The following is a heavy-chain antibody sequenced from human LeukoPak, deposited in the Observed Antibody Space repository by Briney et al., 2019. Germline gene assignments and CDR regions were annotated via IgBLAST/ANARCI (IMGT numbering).Heavy chain of an antibody. V-gene: IGHV3-23*01. Sequence: PGGSLRLSCAASGFTFSSYAMNWVRQAPGKGLEWVSSVSGSGDITFYADSVKGRFTISRDNSKNTLYLQMSSLRAEDTAVYYCAKKVGGIYAFDMWGQGTMVTVSS. J-gene: IGHJ3*02. CDR2: VSGSGDIT. CDR3: AKKVGGIYAFDM. CDR1: GFTFSSYA. D-gene: IGHD1-26*01.